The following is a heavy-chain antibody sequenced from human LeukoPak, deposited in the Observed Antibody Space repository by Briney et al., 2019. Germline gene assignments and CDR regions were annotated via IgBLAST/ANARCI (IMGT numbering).Heavy chain of an antibody. J-gene: IGHJ6*02. V-gene: IGHV4-61*02. CDR3: ARDSDYYYGMDV. Sequence: SEALSLTCTVSGGSISSGGYYWSWIRQPAGKGLEWIGRIYTSGSTNYNPSLKSRVTMSVDTSKNQFSLKLSSVTAADTAVYYCARDSDYYYGMDVWGQGTTVTVSS. CDR2: IYTSGST. CDR1: GGSISSGGYY.